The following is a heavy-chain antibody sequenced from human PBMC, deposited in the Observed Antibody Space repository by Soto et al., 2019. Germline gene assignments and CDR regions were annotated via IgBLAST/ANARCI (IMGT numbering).Heavy chain of an antibody. J-gene: IGHJ4*02. CDR2: INPSSGET. D-gene: IGHD3-3*01. V-gene: IGHV1-2*02. CDR1: GYTFIDYF. CDR3: VRGLEWRDLDY. Sequence: ASVKVSCKASGYTFIDYFIQWVRQAPGQGLEWMGWINPSSGETTYAQKFQGRVTMTRDTSISTAYVDLITLRSDDTAIYYCVRGLEWRDLDYWGQGTPVTVSS.